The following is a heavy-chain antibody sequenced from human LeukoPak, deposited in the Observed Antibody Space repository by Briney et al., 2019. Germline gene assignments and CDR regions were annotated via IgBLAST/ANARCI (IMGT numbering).Heavy chain of an antibody. CDR3: ARDVVITSTVSKRVREYYYYYEGMDV. V-gene: IGHV3-66*01. D-gene: IGHD1-14*01. J-gene: IGHJ6*02. CDR2: IYSGGST. CDR1: GFTVSSNY. Sequence: PGGSLRLSCAASGFTVSSNYMSWVRQAPGKGLEWVSVIYSGGSTYYADSVKGRFTISRDNSKNTLYLQMNSLRAEDTAVYYCARDVVITSTVSKRVREYYYYYEGMDVWGQGAAVTVSS.